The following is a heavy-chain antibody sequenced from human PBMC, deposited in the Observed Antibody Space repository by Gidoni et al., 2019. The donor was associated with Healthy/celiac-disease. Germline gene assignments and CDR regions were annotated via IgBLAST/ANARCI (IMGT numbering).Heavy chain of an antibody. V-gene: IGHV4-61*02. CDR2: IYTSGST. Sequence: QVQLQESGPGLVKPSQTLSLTCTVSGGSISSGSYYWSWLRQPAGKGLEWIGRIYTSGSTNYNPSLKSRVTISVDTSKNQFSLKLSSVTAADTAVYYCARGGSGWVQYFDYWGQGTLVTVSS. J-gene: IGHJ4*02. CDR1: GGSISSGSYY. D-gene: IGHD6-19*01. CDR3: ARGGSGWVQYFDY.